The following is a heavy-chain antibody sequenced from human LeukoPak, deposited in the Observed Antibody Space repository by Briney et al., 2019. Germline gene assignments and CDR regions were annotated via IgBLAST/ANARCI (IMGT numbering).Heavy chain of an antibody. CDR3: ARDPTDMSSSWPYYYYYYYMDV. CDR1: GGSISSYY. V-gene: IGHV4-59*12. CDR2: IYYSGST. Sequence: SETLSLTCTVSGGSISSYYWSWIRQPPGKGLEWIGYIYYSGSTNYNPSLKSRATISVDTSKNQFSLKLSSVTAADTAVYYCARDPTDMSSSWPYYYYYYYMDVWGKGTTVTVSS. J-gene: IGHJ6*03. D-gene: IGHD6-13*01.